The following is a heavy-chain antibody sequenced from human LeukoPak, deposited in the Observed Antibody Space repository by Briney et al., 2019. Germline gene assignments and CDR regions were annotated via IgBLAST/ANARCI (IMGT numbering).Heavy chain of an antibody. D-gene: IGHD3-22*01. CDR3: ARDEGDSSGYPTHGDY. CDR2: INPSGGST. Sequence: ASVKVSCKASGYTFTSYYMHWVRQAPGQGLEWMGIINPSGGSTSYAQKFQGRVTMTRDTSTSTVYMEQSSLRSEDTAVYYCARDEGDSSGYPTHGDYWGQGTWSPSPQ. J-gene: IGHJ4*02. CDR1: GYTFTSYY. V-gene: IGHV1-46*01.